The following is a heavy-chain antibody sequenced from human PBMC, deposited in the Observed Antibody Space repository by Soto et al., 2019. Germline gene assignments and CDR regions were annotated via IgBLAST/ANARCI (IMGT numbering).Heavy chain of an antibody. CDR3: AKDEGGYCSSTSCYVPLFHPPSGDY. CDR2: ISGSGGST. Sequence: GGSLRLSCAASGFTFSSYAMSWVRQAPGKGLEWVSAISGSGGSTYYADSVKGRFTISRDNSKNTLYLQMNSLRAEDTAVYYCAKDEGGYCSSTSCYVPLFHPPSGDYWGQGTLVTVPQ. V-gene: IGHV3-23*01. J-gene: IGHJ4*02. CDR1: GFTFSSYA. D-gene: IGHD2-2*01.